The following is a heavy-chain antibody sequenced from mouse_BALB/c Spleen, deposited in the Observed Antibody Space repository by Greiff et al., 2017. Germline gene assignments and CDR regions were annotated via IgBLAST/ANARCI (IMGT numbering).Heavy chain of an antibody. CDR2: ISSGSSTI. CDR3: ARREYGNYVAMDY. Sequence: EVQGVESGGGLVQPGGSRKLSCAASGFTFSSFGMHWVRQAPEKGLEWVAYISSGSSTIYYADTVKGRFTISRDNPKNTLFLQMTSLRSEDTAMYYCARREYGNYVAMDYWGQGTSVTVSS. J-gene: IGHJ4*01. D-gene: IGHD2-10*02. CDR1: GFTFSSFG. V-gene: IGHV5-17*02.